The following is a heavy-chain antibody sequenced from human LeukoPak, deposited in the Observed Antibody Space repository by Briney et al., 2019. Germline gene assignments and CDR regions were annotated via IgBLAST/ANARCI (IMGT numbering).Heavy chain of an antibody. CDR2: INPNSGGT. V-gene: IGHV1-2*02. Sequence: ASVKVSCKASGYTFTGYYIHWVRQAPGQGLEWMGWINPNSGGTNYAQKFQGRVTMTRDRSINTAYMDLRSLTYDDTAVCYCARDKPAEAALDFWGQGTLVTVSS. J-gene: IGHJ4*02. CDR1: GYTFTGYY. CDR3: ARDKPAEAALDF.